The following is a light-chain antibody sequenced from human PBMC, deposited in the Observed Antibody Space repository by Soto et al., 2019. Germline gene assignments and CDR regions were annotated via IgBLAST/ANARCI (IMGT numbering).Light chain of an antibody. Sequence: QSALTQPPSASGSPGQSVTISCTGTSSDVGGYNYVSWYRQHPGKAPKLMIYEVSKRPSGVPDRFSGSKSGNTASLTVSGRQAKGEAVYDCSMYAGSNTLYVFGIGTKVTVL. CDR3: SMYAGSNTLYV. CDR2: EVS. V-gene: IGLV2-8*01. CDR1: SSDVGGYNY. J-gene: IGLJ1*01.